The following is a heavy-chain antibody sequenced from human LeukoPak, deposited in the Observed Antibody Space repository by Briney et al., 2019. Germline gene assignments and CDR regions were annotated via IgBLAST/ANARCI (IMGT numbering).Heavy chain of an antibody. Sequence: GGSLRLTCAASGFTFSSYEMNWVRQAPGKGLEWVSFISASGSTIFYADSVQGRFTISRDNARDSLYLQMNSLRAEDTALYYCARDLGRSLNPIDPWGQGTLVTVSS. D-gene: IGHD1-26*01. CDR3: ARDLGRSLNPIDP. J-gene: IGHJ5*02. CDR2: ISASGSTI. CDR1: GFTFSSYE. V-gene: IGHV3-48*03.